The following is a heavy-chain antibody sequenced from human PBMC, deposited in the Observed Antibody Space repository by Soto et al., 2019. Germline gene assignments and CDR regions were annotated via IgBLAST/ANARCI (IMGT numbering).Heavy chain of an antibody. CDR1: GGSISSGGYY. Sequence: SETLSLTCTVSGGSISSGGYYWSWIRQHPGKGLEWIGYIYYSGSTYYNPSLKSRVTISVDTSKNQFSLKLSSVTAADTAVYYCARVSRIPPANYYGRTFDYWGQGTLVTVSS. CDR3: ARVSRIPPANYYGRTFDY. V-gene: IGHV4-31*03. D-gene: IGHD3-10*01. J-gene: IGHJ4*02. CDR2: IYYSGST.